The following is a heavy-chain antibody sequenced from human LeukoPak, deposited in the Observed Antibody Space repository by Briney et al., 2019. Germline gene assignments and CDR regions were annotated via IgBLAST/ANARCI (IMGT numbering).Heavy chain of an antibody. D-gene: IGHD2-2*01. Sequence: GGSLRLSCAASGFTFSSYGMHWVRQAPGKGLEWVAFIRYDGSNKYYADSVKGRFTISRDNSKNTLYLQMNSLRAEDTAVYYCAKDPIGHTRAHYFDYWGQGTLVTVSS. V-gene: IGHV3-30*02. CDR2: IRYDGSNK. CDR1: GFTFSSYG. J-gene: IGHJ4*02. CDR3: AKDPIGHTRAHYFDY.